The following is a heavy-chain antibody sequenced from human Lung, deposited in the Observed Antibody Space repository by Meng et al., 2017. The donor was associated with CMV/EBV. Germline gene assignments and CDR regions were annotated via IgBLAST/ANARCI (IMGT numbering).Heavy chain of an antibody. CDR3: TTGAYYDFWSGYHY. J-gene: IGHJ4*02. CDR2: IKSKTDGGTT. D-gene: IGHD3-3*01. Sequence: GESLKISCAASGFTFSNAWMSWVRQAPGKGLEWVGRIKSKTDGGTTDYAAPVKGRFTISRDDSKNTLYLQMNSLKTEGTAVYYCTTGAYYDFWSGYHYWGQGTLVTVSS. V-gene: IGHV3-15*01. CDR1: GFTFSNAW.